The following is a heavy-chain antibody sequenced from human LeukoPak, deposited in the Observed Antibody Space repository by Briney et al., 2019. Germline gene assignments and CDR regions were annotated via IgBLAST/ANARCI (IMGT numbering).Heavy chain of an antibody. J-gene: IGHJ4*02. CDR3: ARDSSHSSGSY. CDR1: GGSISSYY. V-gene: IGHV4-59*12. Sequence: SETLSLTCTVSGGSISSYYWSWIRQPPGKGLEWIGYIYYSGSTNYNPSLKSRVTISVDTSKNQFSLKLSSVTAADTAVYYCARDSSHSSGSYWGQGTLVTVSS. CDR2: IYYSGST. D-gene: IGHD6-19*01.